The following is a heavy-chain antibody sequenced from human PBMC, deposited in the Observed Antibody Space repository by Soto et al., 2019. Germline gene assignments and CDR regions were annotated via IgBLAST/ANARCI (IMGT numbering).Heavy chain of an antibody. J-gene: IGHJ3*01. Sequence: EVQLVESGGGLVQPGGSLRLSCVASGFSFRNSWMTWVRQAPGKGLECLGNINPDGSATYYVDSVKGRFTISRDNAKNSLSLQINSLRAEDTAIYHCLTDLNWGPNWGQVTMVIVSP. CDR2: INPDGSAT. CDR3: LTDLNWGPN. CDR1: GFSFRNSW. D-gene: IGHD3-9*01. V-gene: IGHV3-7*01.